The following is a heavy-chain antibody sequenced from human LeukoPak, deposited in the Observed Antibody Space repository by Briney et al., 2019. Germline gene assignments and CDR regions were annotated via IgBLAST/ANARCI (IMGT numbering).Heavy chain of an antibody. Sequence: GGSLRLSCGASGFTFSRYCMHWVRQAPGKGLVWVSRINSDGSSTTYADSVKGRFTISRDNAKNTLCLQMNSLRAEDTAVYYCARGSEPFDMWGQGTMVTVSS. J-gene: IGHJ3*02. CDR2: INSDGSST. CDR3: ARGSEPFDM. CDR1: GFTFSRYC. V-gene: IGHV3-74*01.